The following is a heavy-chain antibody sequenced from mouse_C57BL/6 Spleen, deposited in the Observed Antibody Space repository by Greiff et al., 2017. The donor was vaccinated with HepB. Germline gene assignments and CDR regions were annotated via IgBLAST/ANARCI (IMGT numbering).Heavy chain of an antibody. CDR3: ARWGSSPAWFAY. Sequence: EVQLVESGPELVKPGASVKISCKASGYSFTDYNMNWVKQSNGKSLEWIGVINPNYGTTNYNQKFKGKATLTVDQSSSTAYMQLNSLTSEDSAVYYCARWGSSPAWFAYWGQGTLVTVSA. D-gene: IGHD1-1*01. CDR2: INPNYGTT. J-gene: IGHJ3*01. CDR1: GYSFTDYN. V-gene: IGHV1-39*01.